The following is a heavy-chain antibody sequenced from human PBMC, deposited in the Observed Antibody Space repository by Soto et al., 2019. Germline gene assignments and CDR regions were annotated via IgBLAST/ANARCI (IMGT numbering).Heavy chain of an antibody. J-gene: IGHJ4*02. V-gene: IGHV3-23*01. Sequence: CAASGFTFSSYAMRWVRQAPVKGLEWVSAISGSGGSTYHADSVKGRFTISRDNSKNTLYLQMNSLRAEDTAVYYCARRGSGSYYDYWGQGTLVTVSS. D-gene: IGHD1-26*01. CDR1: GFTFSSYA. CDR2: ISGSGGST. CDR3: ARRGSGSYYDY.